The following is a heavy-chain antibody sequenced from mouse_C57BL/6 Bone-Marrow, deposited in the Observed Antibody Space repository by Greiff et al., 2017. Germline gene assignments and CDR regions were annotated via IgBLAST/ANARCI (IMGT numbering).Heavy chain of an antibody. CDR3: AFSYYYGSPWFAY. J-gene: IGHJ3*01. D-gene: IGHD1-1*01. Sequence: VQLQQSVAELVRPGASVKLSCTASGFNIKNTYMHWVKQRPEQGLEWIGRIDPANGNTKYAPKFQGKATITADTSSNTAYLQLSSLTSEDTAIYYCAFSYYYGSPWFAYWGQGTLVTVSA. V-gene: IGHV14-3*01. CDR2: IDPANGNT. CDR1: GFNIKNTY.